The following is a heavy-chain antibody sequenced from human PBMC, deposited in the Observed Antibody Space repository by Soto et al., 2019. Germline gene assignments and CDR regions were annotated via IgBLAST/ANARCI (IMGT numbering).Heavy chain of an antibody. Sequence: EVQLVESGGGLVQPGGSLRLSCAASGFTFRGFTMNWVRQAPGRGLEWVSNISRSGETIYYADSVKGRFTISRDNAENSLYLHMNSLRDEDTAVYYCASRNLADCSGTSCLYYFDYWGQGTLVTVSS. V-gene: IGHV3-48*02. D-gene: IGHD2-2*01. CDR1: GFTFRGFT. J-gene: IGHJ4*02. CDR2: ISRSGETI. CDR3: ASRNLADCSGTSCLYYFDY.